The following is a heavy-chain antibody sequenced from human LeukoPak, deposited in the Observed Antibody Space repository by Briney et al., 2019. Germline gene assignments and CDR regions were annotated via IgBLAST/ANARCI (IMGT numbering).Heavy chain of an antibody. V-gene: IGHV3-23*01. D-gene: IGHD6-19*01. Sequence: GGSLRLSCAASGFTFSSYAMSWVRQAPGKGLGWVSAISGSGGSTYYADSVKGRFTISRGNSKNTLYLQMNSLRAEDTAVYYCAKVLGGWGDYWGQGTLVTVSS. CDR1: GFTFSSYA. J-gene: IGHJ4*02. CDR3: AKVLGGWGDY. CDR2: ISGSGGST.